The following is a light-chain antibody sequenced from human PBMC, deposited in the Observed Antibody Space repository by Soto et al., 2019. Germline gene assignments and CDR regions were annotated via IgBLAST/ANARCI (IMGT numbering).Light chain of an antibody. V-gene: IGLV2-8*01. CDR2: EVT. CDR3: CSHARDDPYV. J-gene: IGLJ1*01. Sequence: QSVLTQPPSASGSPGQSVTISCTGTSGDVGGYNYVSWYQQHPGQAPKLMIYEVTKRPSGVPDRFSGSKSGNTASLTVSGLQAEDEADYFCCSHARDDPYVFGTGTRSPS. CDR1: SGDVGGYNY.